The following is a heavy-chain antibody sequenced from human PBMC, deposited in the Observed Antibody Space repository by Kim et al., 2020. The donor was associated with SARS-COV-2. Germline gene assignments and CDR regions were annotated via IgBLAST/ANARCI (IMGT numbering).Heavy chain of an antibody. D-gene: IGHD1-7*01. V-gene: IGHV1-2*02. J-gene: IGHJ5*02. CDR3: ARDLFRTGTTSSWFDP. Sequence: NFQGRVTMTRDTSISTAYMELSRLRSDDTAVYYCARDLFRTGTTSSWFDPWGQGTLVTVSS.